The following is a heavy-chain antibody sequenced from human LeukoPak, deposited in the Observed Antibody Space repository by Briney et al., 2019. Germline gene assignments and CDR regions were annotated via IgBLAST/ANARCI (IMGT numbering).Heavy chain of an antibody. CDR3: ARSYWLIYSDS. V-gene: IGHV4-30-4*01. Sequence: SSQTLSLTCTVSGGSVSSDDYDWSWIRQPPGKDLEWIGYISYSGSTYYTPSLKSRASMSQDTSKNQFSLKLTTVTAADTAVYYCARSYWLIYSDSWGQGTLVTVSS. CDR2: ISYSGST. D-gene: IGHD3-22*01. CDR1: GGSVSSDDYD. J-gene: IGHJ4*02.